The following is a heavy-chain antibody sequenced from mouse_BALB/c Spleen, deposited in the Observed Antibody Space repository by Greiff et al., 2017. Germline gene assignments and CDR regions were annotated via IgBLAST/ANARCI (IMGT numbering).Heavy chain of an antibody. V-gene: IGHV1S81*02. Sequence: QVQLQQPGAELVKPGASVKLSCKASGYTFTSYYMYWVKQRPGQGLEWIGGINPSNGGTNFNEKFKSKATLTVDKSSSTAYMQLSSLTSEDSAVYYCTRRGNYHYYAMDDWGQGTSVTVST. CDR3: TRRGNYHYYAMDD. CDR2: INPSNGGT. J-gene: IGHJ4*01. D-gene: IGHD2-1*01. CDR1: GYTFTSYY.